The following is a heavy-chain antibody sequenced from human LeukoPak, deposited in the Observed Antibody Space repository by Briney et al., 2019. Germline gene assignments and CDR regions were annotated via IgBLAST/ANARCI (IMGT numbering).Heavy chain of an antibody. Sequence: GGSLRLSCAASGFTFDDYTMHWVRQDPGKGLEWVSLISWDAGSTFYADSVKSRFTISRDNSKNSLYLQMNSLRTEDTALYYCAKHREVATIRGYYFDYLGQGTLVTVSS. CDR2: ISWDAGST. CDR3: AKHREVATIRGYYFDY. V-gene: IGHV3-43*01. D-gene: IGHD5-24*01. CDR1: GFTFDDYT. J-gene: IGHJ4*02.